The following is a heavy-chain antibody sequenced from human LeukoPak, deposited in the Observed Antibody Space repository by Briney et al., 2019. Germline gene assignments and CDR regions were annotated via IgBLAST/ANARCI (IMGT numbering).Heavy chain of an antibody. Sequence: SVKVSCKASGGTFSSYAISWVRQAPGQGLEWIGGIIPIFGTANYAQKFQGRVTITTDESTSTAYMELSSLRSEDTAVYYCATPAMVKGHDAFDIWGQGTMVTVSS. V-gene: IGHV1-69*05. J-gene: IGHJ3*02. CDR2: IIPIFGTA. CDR3: ATPAMVKGHDAFDI. CDR1: GGTFSSYA. D-gene: IGHD5-18*01.